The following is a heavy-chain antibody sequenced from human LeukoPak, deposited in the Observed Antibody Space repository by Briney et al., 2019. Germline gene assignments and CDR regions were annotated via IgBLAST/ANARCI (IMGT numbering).Heavy chain of an antibody. CDR1: GFTFSSYS. CDR3: ASGGDFEELPDAPGVEFFQL. CDR2: ISSSSSYI. Sequence: GGSLRLSCAASGFTFSSYSMNWVRQAPGKGLEWVSSISSSSSYIYYADSAKGRFTISRDNSKNTVYLQMNSLRSEDTAVFYCASGGDFEELPDAPGVEFFQLWGQGTPVIVSS. J-gene: IGHJ1*01. D-gene: IGHD2-21*01. V-gene: IGHV3-21*04.